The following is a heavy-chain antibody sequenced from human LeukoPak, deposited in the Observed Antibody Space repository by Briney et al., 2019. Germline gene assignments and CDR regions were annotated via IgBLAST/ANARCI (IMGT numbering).Heavy chain of an antibody. CDR2: IYSDESA. Sequence: PGGSLRLSCAASGFTVSSIYMNWVRQAPGKGLEWVSIIYSDESAYYADSVRGRFTISRDDSNNTLSLQMNNLKPEDSAVYYCARDVPAPHWGQGTLVTVSS. D-gene: IGHD2-2*01. CDR3: ARDVPAPH. CDR1: GFTVSSIY. J-gene: IGHJ1*01. V-gene: IGHV3-66*02.